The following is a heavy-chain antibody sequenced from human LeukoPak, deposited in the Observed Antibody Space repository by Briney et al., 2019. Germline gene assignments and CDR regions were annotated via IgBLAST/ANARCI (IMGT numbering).Heavy chain of an antibody. D-gene: IGHD1-26*01. Sequence: GGSLRLSCAASGFFSSDSAMAWVRQAPGKGLEWVSTTTGRGDNTHYADSVEGRFTFSRDNSKNTLYLQMNSLGVDDTAVYYCARGAIFVGGVGAQDYWGQGTLVTVSS. V-gene: IGHV3-23*01. CDR2: TTGRGDNT. CDR3: ARGAIFVGGVGAQDY. J-gene: IGHJ4*02. CDR1: GFFSSDSA.